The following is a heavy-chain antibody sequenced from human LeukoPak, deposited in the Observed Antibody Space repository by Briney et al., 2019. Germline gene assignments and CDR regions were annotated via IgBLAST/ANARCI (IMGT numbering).Heavy chain of an antibody. V-gene: IGHV4-39*01. D-gene: IGHD5-18*01. CDR2: IYYSGST. CDR3: ARLEFRGYSYGTAGDY. Sequence: TSETLSLTCTVSGGSISSSSYYWGWIRQPPGKGLEWIGSIYYSGSTYYNPSLKSRVTISVDTSKNQFSLKLSSVTAADTAVYYCARLEFRGYSYGTAGDYWGQGTLVTVSS. J-gene: IGHJ4*02. CDR1: GGSISSSSYY.